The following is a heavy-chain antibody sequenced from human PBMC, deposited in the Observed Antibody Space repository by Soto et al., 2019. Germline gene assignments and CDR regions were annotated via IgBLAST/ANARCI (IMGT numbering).Heavy chain of an antibody. Sequence: GGSLRLSCAASGFTFSSYGMHWVRQAPGKGLEWVAVIWYDGSNKYYADSVKGRFTISRDNSKNTLYLQMNSLRAEDTAVYYCARGRWLAAAGTDDVFDIWGQGTMVTVSS. CDR1: GFTFSSYG. CDR3: ARGRWLAAAGTDDVFDI. J-gene: IGHJ3*02. CDR2: IWYDGSNK. D-gene: IGHD6-13*01. V-gene: IGHV3-33*01.